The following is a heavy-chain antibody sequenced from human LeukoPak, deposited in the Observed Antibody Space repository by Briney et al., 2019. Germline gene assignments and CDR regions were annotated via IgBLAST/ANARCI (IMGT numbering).Heavy chain of an antibody. V-gene: IGHV3-13*01. CDR2: IGISGGT. CDR3: ARGKYGYTSGWQIPDY. D-gene: IGHD6-19*01. Sequence: GGSLRLSCAASGFTFSGCDMHWVRQPTGRGLGWVSSIGISGGTYYRDSVKGRFTVSREDAKNSFYLQMNSLRAGDTAVYYCARGKYGYTSGWQIPDYWGQGTLVTVSS. CDR1: GFTFSGCD. J-gene: IGHJ4*02.